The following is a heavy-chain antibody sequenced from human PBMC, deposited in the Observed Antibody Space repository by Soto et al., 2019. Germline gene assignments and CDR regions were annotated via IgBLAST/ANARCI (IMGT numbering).Heavy chain of an antibody. V-gene: IGHV1-46*01. J-gene: IGHJ3*02. CDR1: GYTFTSYY. Sequence: GASVKVSFKSSGYTFTSYYMHWVRQAPGQELERMRTINPSGGSTSYAQKFQGRVTMTRDTSTSTVYMELSSLRSEDTAVYYCASLMSSQSGYIAAAGTPAFDIWGQGTMVTVSS. D-gene: IGHD6-13*01. CDR3: ASLMSSQSGYIAAAGTPAFDI. CDR2: INPSGGST.